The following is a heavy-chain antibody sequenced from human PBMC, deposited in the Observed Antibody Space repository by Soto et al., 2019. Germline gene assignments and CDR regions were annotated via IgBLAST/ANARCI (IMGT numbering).Heavy chain of an antibody. CDR3: ARGANYYDSSGYLYYFDY. Sequence: ASVKVSCKASGYTFTSYGISWVRQAPGQGLEWMGWISAYNGNTNYAQKLQGRVTMTTDTSTSTAYMELRSLRSDDTAVYYCARGANYYDSSGYLYYFDYSGQGTLVTVSS. D-gene: IGHD3-22*01. J-gene: IGHJ4*02. CDR2: ISAYNGNT. V-gene: IGHV1-18*04. CDR1: GYTFTSYG.